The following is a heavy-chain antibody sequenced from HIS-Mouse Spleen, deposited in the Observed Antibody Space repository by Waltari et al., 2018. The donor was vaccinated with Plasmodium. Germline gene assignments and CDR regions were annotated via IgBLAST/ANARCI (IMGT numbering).Heavy chain of an antibody. Sequence: EVQLVESGGGLVQPGRSLRLSCAASGFTFDDYAMHWVRQAPGKGLEWVSGISWNSGSIGYADSVKGRFTISRDNAKNSLYLQMNSLRAEDTALYYCAKDLGDIWGQGTMVTVSS. CDR3: AKDLGDI. J-gene: IGHJ3*02. D-gene: IGHD3-16*01. CDR2: ISWNSGSI. CDR1: GFTFDDYA. V-gene: IGHV3-9*01.